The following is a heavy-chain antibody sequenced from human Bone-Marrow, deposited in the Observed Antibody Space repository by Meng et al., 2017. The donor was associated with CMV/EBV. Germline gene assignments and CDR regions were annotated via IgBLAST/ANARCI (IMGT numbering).Heavy chain of an antibody. CDR2: ISADNDNT. Sequence: ASVKVSCKAPGNIFTKNGISWVRQAPGQGLEWMGWISADNDNTNLIQKFQGRVTMTTDTSTSTVYMELRSLRSDDTGTYYCARGGDYGDFHDPFDYWGQGTRVTGYS. V-gene: IGHV1-18*01. D-gene: IGHD4-17*01. CDR3: ARGGDYGDFHDPFDY. J-gene: IGHJ4*02. CDR1: GNIFTKNG.